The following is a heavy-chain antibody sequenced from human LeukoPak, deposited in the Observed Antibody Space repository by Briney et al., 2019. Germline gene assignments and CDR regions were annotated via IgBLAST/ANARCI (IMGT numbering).Heavy chain of an antibody. CDR3: AREVDLHDYVDY. Sequence: PSETLSLTCTVSGGSISSGSYYWSWIRQHPGKGLEWIGYIYYSGSTYYNPSLKSRVTISVDTSKNQFSLKLSSVTAADTAVYYCAREVDLHDYVDYWGQGTLVTVSS. V-gene: IGHV4-31*03. J-gene: IGHJ4*02. D-gene: IGHD4-11*01. CDR1: GGSISSGSYY. CDR2: IYYSGST.